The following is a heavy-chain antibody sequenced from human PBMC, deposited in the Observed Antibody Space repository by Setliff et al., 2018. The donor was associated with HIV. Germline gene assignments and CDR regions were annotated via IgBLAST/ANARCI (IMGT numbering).Heavy chain of an antibody. CDR3: ARVALGDYEVY. CDR2: IYYSGST. V-gene: IGHV4-31*03. CDR1: GGSISSGGYY. J-gene: IGHJ4*02. D-gene: IGHD4-17*01. Sequence: SETLSLTCTVSGGSISSGGYYWNWIRQHPGKGLEWIGYIYYSGSTYYNPSLKSRVTISVDTSKNQFSLKLSSVTAADTAVYYCARVALGDYEVYWGQGTLVTVSS.